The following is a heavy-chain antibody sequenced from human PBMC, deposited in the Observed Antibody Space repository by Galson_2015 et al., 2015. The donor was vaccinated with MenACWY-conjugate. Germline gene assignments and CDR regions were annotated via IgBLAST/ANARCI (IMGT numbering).Heavy chain of an antibody. V-gene: IGHV3-48*04. CDR3: ARDTRGHFDY. CDR1: GFTFNSYS. Sequence: SLRLSCAASGFTFNSYSMNWVRQAPGKGLEWVSYISSSSSTIYYADSVKGRFTISRDNADNSVYLQMDSLRVEDTAVYYCARDTRGHFDYWGQGTLVTFSS. CDR2: ISSSSSTI. J-gene: IGHJ4*02.